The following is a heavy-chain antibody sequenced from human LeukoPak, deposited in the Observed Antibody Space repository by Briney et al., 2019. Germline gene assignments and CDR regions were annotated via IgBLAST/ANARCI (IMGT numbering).Heavy chain of an antibody. CDR1: GYTFTGYY. J-gene: IGHJ4*02. CDR2: INPNSGGT. D-gene: IGHD1-26*01. CDR3: ARSQWELEGVLDY. V-gene: IGHV1-2*02. Sequence: GASVKVSCKASGYTFTGYYMHWVRQAPGQGLEWMGWINPNSGGTNYAQKFQGRVTMTRDTSISTAHMELSRLRSDGTAVYYCARSQWELEGVLDYWGQGTLVTVSS.